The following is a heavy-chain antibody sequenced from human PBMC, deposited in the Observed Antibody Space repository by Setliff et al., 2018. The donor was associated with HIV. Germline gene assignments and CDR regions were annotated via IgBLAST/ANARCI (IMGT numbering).Heavy chain of an antibody. D-gene: IGHD2-15*01. CDR2: LYFGDSDP. CDR1: GSNFATYW. CDR3: ARGRGGYFGGGRYYNLPYFDS. V-gene: IGHV5-51*01. J-gene: IGHJ4*02. Sequence: GESLKISCKTSGSNFATYWVGWVRQMPGKGLEWLGILYFGDSDPKYNPSFEGHVTISADKSIKTAFLQWRSLETSDTAIYYCARGRGGYFGGGRYYNLPYFDSWGQGTLVTVSS.